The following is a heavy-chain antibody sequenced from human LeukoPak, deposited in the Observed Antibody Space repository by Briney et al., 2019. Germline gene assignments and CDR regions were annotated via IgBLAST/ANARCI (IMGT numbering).Heavy chain of an antibody. CDR3: ATRSS. Sequence: SETLSLTCTVPGGSIRSTSYYWGWIRQPPGKGLEWIGSIFYSGSTYYNPSLKSRVTISVDTSKNQFSLKLSSATAADTAVYYCATRSSWGQGTLVTVSS. CDR1: GGSIRSTSYY. CDR2: IFYSGST. D-gene: IGHD6-13*01. V-gene: IGHV4-39*07. J-gene: IGHJ4*02.